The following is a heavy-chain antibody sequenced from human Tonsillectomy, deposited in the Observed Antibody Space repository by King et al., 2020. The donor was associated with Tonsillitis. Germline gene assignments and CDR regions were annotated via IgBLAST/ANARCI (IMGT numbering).Heavy chain of an antibody. CDR3: ARSRGGQWDPLHPHSDY. J-gene: IGHJ4*02. Sequence: VQLVQSGAEVKKPGASVKVSCKASGYTFTSYGISWVRQAPGQGLEWMGWISAYNGNTNYAQKLRGRVTMTTDTSTSTAYMELRSLRADDTAVYYCARSRGGQWDPLHPHSDYWGQGTLVTVSS. CDR1: GYTFTSYG. D-gene: IGHD1-26*01. CDR2: ISAYNGNT. V-gene: IGHV1-18*04.